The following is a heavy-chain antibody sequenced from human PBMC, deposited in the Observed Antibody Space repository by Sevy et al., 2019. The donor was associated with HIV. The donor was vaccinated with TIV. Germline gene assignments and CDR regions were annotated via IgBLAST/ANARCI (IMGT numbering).Heavy chain of an antibody. D-gene: IGHD3-22*01. CDR2: IKQDGSDK. CDR1: GFTFSSHY. Sequence: GGSLRLSCAASGFTFSSHYMSWVRQAPGKGLEWVANIKQDGSDKFYVESVKGRFTISRDNAKNSLYLHLSSLRAEDTAMYFCAREALYYYDSERHYDDAFDMWGPGTMVTVSS. CDR3: AREALYYYDSERHYDDAFDM. J-gene: IGHJ3*02. V-gene: IGHV3-7*01.